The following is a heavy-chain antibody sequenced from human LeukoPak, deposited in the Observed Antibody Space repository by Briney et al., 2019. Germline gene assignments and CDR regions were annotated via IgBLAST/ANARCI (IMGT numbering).Heavy chain of an antibody. D-gene: IGHD3-3*01. CDR2: IKQDGSEK. CDR1: GFTFSSYW. Sequence: GGSLRLSCAASGFTFSSYWMSWVRQAPGKGLELVANIKQDGSEKYYVDSVKGRFTISRDNAKNSLYLQMNSLRAEDTAVYYCASGAGGVVIFDYWGQGTLVTVSS. V-gene: IGHV3-7*01. J-gene: IGHJ4*02. CDR3: ASGAGGVVIFDY.